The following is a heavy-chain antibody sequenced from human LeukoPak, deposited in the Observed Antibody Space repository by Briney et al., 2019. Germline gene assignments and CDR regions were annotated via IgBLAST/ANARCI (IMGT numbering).Heavy chain of an antibody. D-gene: IGHD6-13*01. J-gene: IGHJ3*02. V-gene: IGHV3-9*01. Sequence: GRSLRLSCAASGFTFDDYAMHWVRQAPGKGLEWVSGISWNSGSIGYADSVKGRFTISRDNAKNSLYLQMNSLRAEDTALYYCAKDEAAAIPNAFDIWGQGTMVTVSS. CDR1: GFTFDDYA. CDR3: AKDEAAAIPNAFDI. CDR2: ISWNSGSI.